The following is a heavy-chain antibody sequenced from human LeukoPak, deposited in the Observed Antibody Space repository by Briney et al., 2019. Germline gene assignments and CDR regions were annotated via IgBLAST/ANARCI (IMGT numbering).Heavy chain of an antibody. CDR3: ARDDWNYGPGYYYYMDV. V-gene: IGHV4-34*01. Sequence: SETLSLTCAVYGGSFSGYYWGWIRQPPGKGPEWIGEINHSGSTNYNPSLKSRVTISVDTSKNQFSLKLSSVTAADTAVYYCARDDWNYGPGYYYYMDVWGKGTTVTVSS. J-gene: IGHJ6*03. D-gene: IGHD1-7*01. CDR1: GGSFSGYY. CDR2: INHSGST.